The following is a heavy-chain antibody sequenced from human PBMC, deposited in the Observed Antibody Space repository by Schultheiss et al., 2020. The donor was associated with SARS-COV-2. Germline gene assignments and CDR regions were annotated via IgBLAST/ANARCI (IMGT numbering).Heavy chain of an antibody. J-gene: IGHJ6*02. CDR2: ISGSGGST. Sequence: GGSLRLSCAASGFTFSNAWMSWVRQAPGKGLEWVSAISGSGGSTYYADSVKGRFTISRDNSKNTLYLQMNSLRAEDTAVYYCTRGAGGSWSNGHPSYYYGMDVWGQGTTVTVSS. CDR3: TRGAGGSWSNGHPSYYYGMDV. CDR1: GFTFSNAW. V-gene: IGHV3-23*01. D-gene: IGHD2-8*01.